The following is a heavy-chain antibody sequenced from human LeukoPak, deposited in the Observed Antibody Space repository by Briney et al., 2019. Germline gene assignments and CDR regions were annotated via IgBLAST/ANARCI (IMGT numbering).Heavy chain of an antibody. D-gene: IGHD2/OR15-2a*01. J-gene: IGHJ6*02. V-gene: IGHV1-3*01. CDR2: INAGNGNT. Sequence: GASVKVSCKASGYTFTSYAMHWVRQAPGQRLEWMGWINAGNGNTKYSQKFQARVTITRDTSASTAYMELSSLRSEDTAVYYCARSIIIVPNTSYYYYYMDVWGQGTTVTVSS. CDR1: GYTFTSYA. CDR3: ARSIIIVPNTSYYYYYMDV.